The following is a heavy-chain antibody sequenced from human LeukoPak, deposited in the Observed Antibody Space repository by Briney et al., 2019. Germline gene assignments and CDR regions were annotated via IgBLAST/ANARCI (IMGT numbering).Heavy chain of an antibody. Sequence: GGSLRLSCAASGFTFSSYWMHWVRQAPGKGLVWVSRINSDGSSTTYADSVKGRFTISRDNAKNSLYLQMNSLRAEDTAVYYCARDPYYDSSPFDYWGQGTLVTVSS. V-gene: IGHV3-74*01. J-gene: IGHJ4*02. CDR2: INSDGSST. CDR3: ARDPYYDSSPFDY. CDR1: GFTFSSYW. D-gene: IGHD3-22*01.